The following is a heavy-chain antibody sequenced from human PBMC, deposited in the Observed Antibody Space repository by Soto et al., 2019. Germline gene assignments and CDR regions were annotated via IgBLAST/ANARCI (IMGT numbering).Heavy chain of an antibody. Sequence: SETLSLTCTVSGGSISSSSYYWGWIRQPPGKGLEWIGSIYYSGSTYYNPSLKSRVTISVDTSKNQFSLKLSSVTAADTAVYYCARLGYWEVYYYYGMDVWGQGTTVTVSS. V-gene: IGHV4-39*01. D-gene: IGHD1-26*01. CDR3: ARLGYWEVYYYYGMDV. J-gene: IGHJ6*02. CDR1: GGSISSSSYY. CDR2: IYYSGST.